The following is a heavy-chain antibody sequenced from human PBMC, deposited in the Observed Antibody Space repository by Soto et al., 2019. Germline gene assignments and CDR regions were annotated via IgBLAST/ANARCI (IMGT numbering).Heavy chain of an antibody. CDR1: GGSISSGGYY. CDR3: ARDQRTWGYFDY. D-gene: IGHD1-1*01. CDR2: IYYSGST. Sequence: PSETLSLTCTVSGGSISSGGYYWSWIRQHPGKGLEWIGYIYYSGSTYYNPSLKSRVTISVDTSKNQFSLKLSSVTAADTAVYYCARDQRTWGYFDYWGQGTLVTVSS. J-gene: IGHJ4*02. V-gene: IGHV4-31*03.